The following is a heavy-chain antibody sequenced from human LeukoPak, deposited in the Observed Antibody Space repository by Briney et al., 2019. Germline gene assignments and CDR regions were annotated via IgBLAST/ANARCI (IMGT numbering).Heavy chain of an antibody. Sequence: PSETLSLTCTVSGDSISSNSYYWGWVRQAPGKGLQWVANIKTDGSEKYYVDSVKGRFTISRDNAKNSLYLQMNSLRAEDTAVYYCATYSSLNRREFQYWGQGTLLTVSS. CDR3: ATYSSLNRREFQY. V-gene: IGHV3-7*01. J-gene: IGHJ1*01. D-gene: IGHD3-22*01. CDR1: GDSISSNSYY. CDR2: IKTDGSEK.